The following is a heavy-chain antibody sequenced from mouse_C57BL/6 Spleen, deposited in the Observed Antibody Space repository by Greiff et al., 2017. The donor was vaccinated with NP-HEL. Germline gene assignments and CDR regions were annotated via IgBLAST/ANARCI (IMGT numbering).Heavy chain of an antibody. V-gene: IGHV3-6*01. CDR2: ISYDGGN. J-gene: IGHJ3*01. CDR1: GYSITSGYY. D-gene: IGHD2-3*01. Sequence: EVQLQQSGPGLVKPSQSLSLTCSVTGYSITSGYYWNWIRQFPGNKLEWMGYISYDGGNNYNPSLKNRITITHDTSKNQFFLKLNSVTAEDTATYYCALDGYYDGAYWGQGTLVTVSA. CDR3: ALDGYYDGAY.